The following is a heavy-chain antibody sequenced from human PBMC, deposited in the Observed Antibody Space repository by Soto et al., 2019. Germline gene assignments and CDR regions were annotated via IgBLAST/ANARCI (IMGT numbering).Heavy chain of an antibody. D-gene: IGHD3-22*01. J-gene: IGHJ6*02. V-gene: IGHV5-51*01. CDR2: IYPGDSDT. CDR1: GYSFTIYW. CDR3: ARSGDSSGYLRLYYYGMDV. Sequence: PGESLKISCKGSGYSFTIYWIGWVRQMPGKGLEWMGIIYPGDSDTRYSPSFQGQVTISADKSISTAYLQWSSLKASDTAMYYCARSGDSSGYLRLYYYGMDVWGQGTTVTVSS.